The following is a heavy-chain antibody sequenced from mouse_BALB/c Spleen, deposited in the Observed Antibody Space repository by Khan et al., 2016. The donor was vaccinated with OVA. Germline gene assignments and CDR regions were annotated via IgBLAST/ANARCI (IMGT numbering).Heavy chain of an antibody. J-gene: IGHJ3*01. CDR3: SRSVYGTFAY. CDR2: INPSNGGT. CDR1: GYTFTNYY. V-gene: IGHV1S81*02. Sequence: VQLKQSGAEPVKPGASVRLSCQASGYTFTNYYLYWVKQRPGPGLEWIGDINPSNGGTIFNEKFKNKVNLNVDKSSRTAYMQLISLTSEDSAVYYCSRSVYGTFAYWGQGTLVTVSA. D-gene: IGHD2-1*01.